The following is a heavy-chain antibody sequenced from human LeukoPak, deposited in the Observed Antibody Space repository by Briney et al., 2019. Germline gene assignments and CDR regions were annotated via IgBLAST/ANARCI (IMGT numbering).Heavy chain of an antibody. CDR2: IYSGGST. V-gene: IGHV3-53*01. J-gene: IGHJ3*02. CDR1: GLTFSSFW. Sequence: GGSLRLSCAASGLTFSSFWMHWVRRAPGKGLEWVSVIYSGGSTYYADSVKGRFTISRDNSKNTLYLQMNSLRAEDTAVYYCARDTGDAFDIWGQGTMVTVSS. CDR3: ARDTGDAFDI. D-gene: IGHD4-11*01.